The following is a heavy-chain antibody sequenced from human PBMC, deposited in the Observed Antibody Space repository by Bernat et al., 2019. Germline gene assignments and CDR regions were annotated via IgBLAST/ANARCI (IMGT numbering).Heavy chain of an antibody. J-gene: IGHJ4*02. CDR3: AREEEMAMGY. Sequence: QVHLQESGPGLVRPSQTLSLTCAVFGDSISSGDHYWSWFRQPPGKGLEWIGFIYYSGSTYYNPSLKSRVVISVDTSKNQLSLILTSVTAADTAVYYCAREEEMAMGYWGQGILVTVSS. CDR1: GDSISSGDHY. CDR2: IYYSGST. V-gene: IGHV4-30-4*01. D-gene: IGHD5-24*01.